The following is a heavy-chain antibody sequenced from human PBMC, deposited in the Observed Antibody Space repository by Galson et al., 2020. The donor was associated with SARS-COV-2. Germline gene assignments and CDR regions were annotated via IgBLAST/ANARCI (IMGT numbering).Heavy chain of an antibody. Sequence: GGSLRLSCAASGFTLNNYWMHWVRQAPGKGLVWVSHITSVGSITPYAGSVKGRFTISRDKAKNTPYLQMNGRRAEDTAVYYCARGGSGSLDHWGQGTLVTVSS. D-gene: IGHD3-10*01. CDR2: ITSVGSIT. CDR3: ARGGSGSLDH. CDR1: GFTLNNYW. J-gene: IGHJ5*02. V-gene: IGHV3-74*01.